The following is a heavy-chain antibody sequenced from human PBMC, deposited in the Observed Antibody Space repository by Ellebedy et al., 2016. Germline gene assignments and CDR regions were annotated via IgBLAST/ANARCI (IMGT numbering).Heavy chain of an antibody. V-gene: IGHV1-3*01. CDR2: INAGNGNT. J-gene: IGHJ4*02. D-gene: IGHD2/OR15-2a*01. Sequence: ASVKVSCKASGYTFTSYAMHWVRQAPGQRLEWMGWINAGNGNTRYSQKFQNRVTITGDTSASTAYMELSSLTSEDTAVYYCARGGNGLLTIDWGQGTLVTVSS. CDR3: ARGGNGLLTID. CDR1: GYTFTSYA.